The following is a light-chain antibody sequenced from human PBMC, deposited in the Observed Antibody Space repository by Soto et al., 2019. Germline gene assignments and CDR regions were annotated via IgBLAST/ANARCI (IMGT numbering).Light chain of an antibody. CDR3: MQGTPWSWR. CDR2: RVS. V-gene: IGKV2-30*01. CDR1: QSLVYSDGNTY. J-gene: IGKJ1*01. Sequence: DVVMTQSPLSLPVTLGQPASISCRSSQSLVYSDGNTYFNSFQQRPGQSPRRLIYRVSNRDSGVPDRFSGSGSGTDFTLNISRVEGEDVGVYYCMQGTPWSWRFGQGTKVEIK.